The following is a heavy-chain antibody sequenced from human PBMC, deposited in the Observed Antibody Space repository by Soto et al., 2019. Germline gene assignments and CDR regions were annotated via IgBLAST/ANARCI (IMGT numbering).Heavy chain of an antibody. CDR3: ARDLASTTIPNY. Sequence: EVQLVESGGGLVQPGGSLRLSCAASGFTFSNYWMSWVRQAPGKGLEWVANIKQDGSEKYYVDSVKGRFTISRDNAKNSLYLKMNSLRAEETAVYYCARDLASTTIPNYWGQGTLVTVSS. V-gene: IGHV3-7*04. CDR2: IKQDGSEK. J-gene: IGHJ4*02. CDR1: GFTFSNYW. D-gene: IGHD4-17*01.